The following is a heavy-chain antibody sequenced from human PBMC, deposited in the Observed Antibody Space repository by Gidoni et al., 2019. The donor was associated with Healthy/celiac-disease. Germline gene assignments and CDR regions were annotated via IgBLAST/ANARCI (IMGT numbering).Heavy chain of an antibody. CDR2: RWYDGSNT. CDR1: GFIFSTYG. V-gene: IGHV3-33*01. J-gene: IGHJ4*02. Sequence: QVQLVESGGGVVQPGRSLRLSCAASGFIFSTYGMHWVRQAPGKGLEWVAVRWYDGSNTYYTDSVKGRFTISRDNSKNTLYLQMNSLRAEDTAVYYCARVQGYCSGGRCPLGSDWGQGTLVTVSS. CDR3: ARVQGYCSGGRCPLGSD. D-gene: IGHD2-15*01.